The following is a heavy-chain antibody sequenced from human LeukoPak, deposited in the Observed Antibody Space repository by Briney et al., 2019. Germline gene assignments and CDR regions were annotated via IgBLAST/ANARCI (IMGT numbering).Heavy chain of an antibody. V-gene: IGHV3-21*01. CDR1: GFTFSSYN. Sequence: GGSLRLSCAASGFTFSSYNMNWVRQAPGKGLEWVSSISSSSSYIYYADSVKGRFTISRDNAKNSLYLQMNSLRAEDTAVYYCARDVSHYDILTFYYYYMDVWGKGTTVTVSS. D-gene: IGHD3-9*01. CDR2: ISSSSSYI. J-gene: IGHJ6*03. CDR3: ARDVSHYDILTFYYYYMDV.